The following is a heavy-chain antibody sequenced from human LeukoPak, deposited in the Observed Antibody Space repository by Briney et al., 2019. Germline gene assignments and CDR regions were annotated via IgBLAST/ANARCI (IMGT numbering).Heavy chain of an antibody. Sequence: PGGSLRLSCAASGFTFSTYGMHWVRQAPGKGLEWVALIRYDGSNKWYADSVKGRFTISRDNSKNTLYLQMNSLRAEDTAVYYCAKVNYDFWSGYSYYYYMDVWGKGTTVTVSS. D-gene: IGHD3-3*01. CDR2: IRYDGSNK. V-gene: IGHV3-30*02. J-gene: IGHJ6*03. CDR1: GFTFSTYG. CDR3: AKVNYDFWSGYSYYYYMDV.